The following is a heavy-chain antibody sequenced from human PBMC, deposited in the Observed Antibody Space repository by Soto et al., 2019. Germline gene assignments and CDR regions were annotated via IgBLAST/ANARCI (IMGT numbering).Heavy chain of an antibody. CDR3: ARGGHSSSWYPPGGWFDP. CDR2: INPNSGGT. J-gene: IGHJ5*02. CDR1: GYTFTGYY. Sequence: QVQLVQSGAEVKKPGASVKVSCKASGYTFTGYYMHWVRQAHGQGLEWMGWINPNSGGTNYAQKFQGWVTMTRDTSISTAYMELSRLRSDDTAVYYCARGGHSSSWYPPGGWFDPWGQGTLVTVSS. D-gene: IGHD6-13*01. V-gene: IGHV1-2*04.